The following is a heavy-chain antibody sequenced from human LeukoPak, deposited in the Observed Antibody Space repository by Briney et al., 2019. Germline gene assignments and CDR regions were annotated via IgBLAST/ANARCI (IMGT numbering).Heavy chain of an antibody. Sequence: PGGSLRLSCAASGFTVSSNYMSWVRQAPGKGLEWVSVIYSGGSTYYADSVKGRSTISRHNSKNTLYLQMNSLRAEDTAVYYCAGPADYYDSSGYYYLDYWGQGTLVTVSS. V-gene: IGHV3-53*04. CDR3: AGPADYYDSSGYYYLDY. CDR2: IYSGGST. D-gene: IGHD3-22*01. J-gene: IGHJ4*02. CDR1: GFTVSSNY.